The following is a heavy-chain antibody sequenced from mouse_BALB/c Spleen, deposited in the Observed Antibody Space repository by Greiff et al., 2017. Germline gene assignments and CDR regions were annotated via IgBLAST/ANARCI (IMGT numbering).Heavy chain of an antibody. CDR3: ARGGSAY. CDR1: GYTFTSYW. J-gene: IGHJ3*01. Sequence: QVQLQQSGAELARPGASVKLSCKASGYTFTSYWMQWVKQRPGQGLEWIGAIYPGDGDTRYTQKFKGKATLTADKSSSTAYMQLSSLASEDSAVYYCARGGSAYWGQGTLVTVSA. V-gene: IGHV1-87*01. CDR2: IYPGDGDT. D-gene: IGHD3-1*01.